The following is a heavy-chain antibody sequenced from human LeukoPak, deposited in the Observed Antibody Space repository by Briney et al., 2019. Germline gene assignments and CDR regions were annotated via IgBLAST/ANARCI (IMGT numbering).Heavy chain of an antibody. CDR3: AALSIAAAGTVGELH. Sequence: SETLSLTCTVSGGSISSYYWSWIRQPPGKGLEWIGYIYYSGSTNYNPSLKSRVTISVDTSKNQFSLKLSSVTAADTAVYYCAALSIAAAGTVGELHWGQGTLVTVSS. CDR2: IYYSGST. V-gene: IGHV4-59*01. J-gene: IGHJ4*02. D-gene: IGHD6-13*01. CDR1: GGSISSYY.